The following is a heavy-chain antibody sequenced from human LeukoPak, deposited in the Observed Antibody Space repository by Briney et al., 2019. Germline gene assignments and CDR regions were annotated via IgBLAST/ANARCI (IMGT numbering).Heavy chain of an antibody. Sequence: SLTLSRLASVFTLRPYAMRLLRLAPPDALEWASGISGSGGSTYYADSVKGRFTSSRDNYNNTLYVQMNSLRVEDTAVDYCAKSGGLSGSGRLAMDVWGQGTTVTVSS. J-gene: IGHJ6*02. CDR2: ISGSGGST. CDR1: VFTLRPYA. V-gene: IGHV3-23*01. D-gene: IGHD3-10*01. CDR3: AKSGGLSGSGRLAMDV.